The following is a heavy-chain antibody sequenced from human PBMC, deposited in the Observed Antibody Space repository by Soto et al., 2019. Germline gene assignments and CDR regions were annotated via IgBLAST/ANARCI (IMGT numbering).Heavy chain of an antibody. CDR2: IIPIFGTA. D-gene: IGHD2-15*01. V-gene: IGHV1-69*13. CDR1: GGTFSSYA. CDR3: ARNHCPTTVVTPTYVDWYFDL. J-gene: IGHJ2*01. Sequence: GASVKVSCKASGGTFSSYAISWVRQAPGQGLEWMGGIIPIFGTANYAQKFQGRVTITADESTSTAYMELSSLRSEDTAVYYCARNHCPTTVVTPTYVDWYFDLWGRGTLVTVSS.